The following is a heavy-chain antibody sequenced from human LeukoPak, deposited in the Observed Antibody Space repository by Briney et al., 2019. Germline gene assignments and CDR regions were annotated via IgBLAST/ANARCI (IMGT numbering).Heavy chain of an antibody. CDR3: ARHVRSPVTTFWYFDL. CDR2: INHSGST. J-gene: IGHJ2*01. CDR1: GGSFSGYY. Sequence: KSSETLSHTRALYGGSFSGYYWSWIPQPPGKGPEWDGEINHSGSTNYNPSLKSRATKSIKASKNQVPPKLSSVTAAATAVYYCARHVRSPVTTFWYFDLWGRGTLVTVSS. D-gene: IGHD4-17*01. V-gene: IGHV4-34*01.